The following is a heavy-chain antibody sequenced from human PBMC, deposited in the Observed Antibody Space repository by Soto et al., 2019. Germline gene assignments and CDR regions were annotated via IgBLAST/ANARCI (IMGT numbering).Heavy chain of an antibody. D-gene: IGHD3-3*02. CDR2: INHSGST. CDR1: GVSFSGYY. J-gene: IGHJ4*02. Sequence: PSETLSLTCAVYGVSFSGYYWSWIRQPPGKGLEWIGEINHSGSTNYNPSLKSRVTISVDTSKNQFSLKLSSVTAADTAVYYCARGRFTFLEVVIAKTTNFDYWGQETLVPVSS. CDR3: ARGRFTFLEVVIAKTTNFDY. V-gene: IGHV4-34*01.